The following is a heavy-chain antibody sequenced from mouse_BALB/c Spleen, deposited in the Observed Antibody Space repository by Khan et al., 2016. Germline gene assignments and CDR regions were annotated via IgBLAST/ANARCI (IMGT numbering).Heavy chain of an antibody. CDR3: SAGAWFAY. CDR1: GFNIKDYY. CDR2: IDPENGDT. J-gene: IGHJ3*01. Sequence: VQLKQSGAELVRSGASVKLSCTASGFNIKDYYMHWVKQRPEQGLEWIGWIDPENGDTEYAPKFQGKATMTADTSSNTAYLQLSSLTSEDTAVYYCSAGAWFAYWGHGTLVTVAA. V-gene: IGHV14-4*02.